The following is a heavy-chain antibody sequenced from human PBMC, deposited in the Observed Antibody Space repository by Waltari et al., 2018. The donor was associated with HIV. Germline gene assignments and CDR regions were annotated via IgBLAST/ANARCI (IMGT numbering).Heavy chain of an antibody. Sequence: EVLLVESGGGLGKPGGSLRLSCAASGFTFSDAWMSWVRQAPGKVREWVGRIKSNTDGETTDYAAPVKGRFTISRDDSKTTLYLEMNSLKTEDTAVYYCTTVGGGTRDDWGQGTLITVSS. CDR3: TTVGGGTRDD. V-gene: IGHV3-15*01. J-gene: IGHJ4*02. CDR2: IKSNTDGETT. D-gene: IGHD3-16*01. CDR1: GFTFSDAW.